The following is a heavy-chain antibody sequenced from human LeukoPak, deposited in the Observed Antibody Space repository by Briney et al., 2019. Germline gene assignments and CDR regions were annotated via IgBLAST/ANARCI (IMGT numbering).Heavy chain of an antibody. CDR2: ISYDGSNK. J-gene: IGHJ4*02. D-gene: IGHD3-16*01. V-gene: IGHV3-30*01. Sequence: GGSLRLSCAASGFTFSSYAMHWVRQAPGKGLEWVAVISYDGSNKYYADSVKGRFTISRDNSKNTLYLQMNSLRAEDTAVYYCARGRGQFGDCWGQGTLVTVSS. CDR1: GFTFSSYA. CDR3: ARGRGQFGDC.